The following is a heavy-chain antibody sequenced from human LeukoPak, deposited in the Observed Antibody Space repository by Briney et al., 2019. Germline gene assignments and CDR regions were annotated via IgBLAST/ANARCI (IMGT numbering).Heavy chain of an antibody. CDR2: MNPNSGNT. Sequence: ASVKVSCKASGYTFTSYDINWVRQATGQGLEWMGWMNPNSGNTGYAQKFQGRVTMTRNTSISTAYMELSSLRSEDTAVYYCATRKYSSSWDYYFDYWGQGTLVTVSS. CDR1: GYTFTSYD. D-gene: IGHD6-13*01. J-gene: IGHJ4*02. CDR3: ATRKYSSSWDYYFDY. V-gene: IGHV1-8*01.